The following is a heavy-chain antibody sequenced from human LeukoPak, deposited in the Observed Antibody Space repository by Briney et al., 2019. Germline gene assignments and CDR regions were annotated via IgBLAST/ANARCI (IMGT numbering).Heavy chain of an antibody. CDR1: GYSFTSYG. CDR2: INPNSGGT. J-gene: IGHJ4*02. D-gene: IGHD3-16*01. V-gene: IGHV1-2*02. CDR3: ARDRRMITFERPSFDY. Sequence: ASVKVSCKASGYSFTSYGINWVRQAPGQGLEWMGWINPNSGGTNYAQKFQGRVTMTRDTSISTAYMELSRLRSDDTAVYYCARDRRMITFERPSFDYWGQGTLVTVSS.